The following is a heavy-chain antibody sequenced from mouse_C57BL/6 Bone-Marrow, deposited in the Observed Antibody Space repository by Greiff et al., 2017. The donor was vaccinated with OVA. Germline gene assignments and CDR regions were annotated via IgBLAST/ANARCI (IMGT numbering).Heavy chain of an antibody. J-gene: IGHJ2*01. CDR2: IYPGDGDT. V-gene: IGHV1-82*01. CDR1: GYAFSSSW. D-gene: IGHD1-1*01. CDR3: ARRGSHYFDY. Sequence: QVQLQQSGPELVKPGASVKISCKASGYAFSSSWMNWVKQRPGKGLEWIGRIYPGDGDTNYNGKFKGKATLTADKSSSTAYMQLSSLTSEDSAVYFCARRGSHYFDYWGQGTTLTVSS.